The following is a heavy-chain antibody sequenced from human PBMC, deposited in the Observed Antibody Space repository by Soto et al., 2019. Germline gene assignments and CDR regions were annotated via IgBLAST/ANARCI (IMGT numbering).Heavy chain of an antibody. J-gene: IGHJ4*02. CDR2: IKQDGSEK. CDR3: ARAPDYYDSSGYYLYYFDY. D-gene: IGHD3-22*01. V-gene: IGHV3-7*04. Sequence: GGSLRLSCAASGFTFSSYWMSWVRQAPGKGLEWVANIKQDGSEKYYVDSVKGRFTISRDNAKNSLYLQMNSLRAEDTAVYYCARAPDYYDSSGYYLYYFDYWGQGTLVTSPQ. CDR1: GFTFSSYW.